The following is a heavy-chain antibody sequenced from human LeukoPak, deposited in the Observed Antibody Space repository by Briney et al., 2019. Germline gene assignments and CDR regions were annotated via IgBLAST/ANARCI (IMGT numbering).Heavy chain of an antibody. J-gene: IGHJ4*01. Sequence: GGSLRLSCAASGFTFNNYYMTWIRQAPGKGLEWLSYISSSNITIYYADSVKGRFTISRDNAKKSLYLQMNSLRPDDTAVYYCARDGGYGDYPHFDYWGQGTLVTVSS. D-gene: IGHD4-17*01. CDR1: GFTFNNYY. CDR2: ISSSNITI. V-gene: IGHV3-11*01. CDR3: ARDGGYGDYPHFDY.